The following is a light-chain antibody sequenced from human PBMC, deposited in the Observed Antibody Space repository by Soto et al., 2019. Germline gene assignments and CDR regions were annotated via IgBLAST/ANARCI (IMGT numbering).Light chain of an antibody. CDR2: GAS. J-gene: IGKJ4*01. CDR3: QQYGTLPPT. V-gene: IGKV3-20*01. CDR1: QTVTNTY. Sequence: EIVLTQSPGTLSLSPGERATLSCRASQTVTNTYLAWYQQKSGQAPNFLIYGASNRATGIPDRFSGSGSGTDFTLNISRLEHEDFAVYYCQQYGTLPPTFGGGTKVEI.